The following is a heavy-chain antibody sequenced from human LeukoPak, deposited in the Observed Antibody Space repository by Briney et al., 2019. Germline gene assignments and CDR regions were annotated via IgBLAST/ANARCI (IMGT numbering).Heavy chain of an antibody. D-gene: IGHD5-24*01. CDR1: GYTFTGYY. CDR3: ARVPVRDGYNYYYYGMDV. Sequence: ASVKVSCKASGYTFTGYYMHWVRQAPGQGLEWMGWINPNSGGTNYAQKFQGRVTMTRDTSISTAYMELSRLRSDDTAVYYCARVPVRDGYNYYYYGMDVWGQGTTVTASS. J-gene: IGHJ6*02. V-gene: IGHV1-2*02. CDR2: INPNSGGT.